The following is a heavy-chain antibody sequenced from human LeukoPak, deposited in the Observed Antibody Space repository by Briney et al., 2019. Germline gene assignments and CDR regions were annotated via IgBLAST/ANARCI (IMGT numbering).Heavy chain of an antibody. Sequence: ASVKLSCKASGYTFTGYYMHWVRQAPGQGLEWMGWINPNSGGTNYAQKFQGRVTMTRDTSISTAYMELSRLRSDDTAVYYCARDRRMVAATPFDYWGQGTLVTVSS. CDR3: ARDRRMVAATPFDY. V-gene: IGHV1-2*02. J-gene: IGHJ4*02. CDR1: GYTFTGYY. D-gene: IGHD2-15*01. CDR2: INPNSGGT.